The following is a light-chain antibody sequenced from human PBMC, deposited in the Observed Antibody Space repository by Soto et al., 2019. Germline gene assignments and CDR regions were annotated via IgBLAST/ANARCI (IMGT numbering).Light chain of an antibody. CDR2: EVN. V-gene: IGLV2-14*01. CDR1: SSDVGSYSR. J-gene: IGLJ1*01. CDR3: CSFTTSSIYV. Sequence: QSALTQPASVSGSPGQSITISCTGTSSDVGSYSRVSWYQQHPGKAPKLVIYEVNNRPSGVSNRFSGSKSGNTASLTISGLQAEDEADYYCCSFTTSSIYVFGSGTKVTVL.